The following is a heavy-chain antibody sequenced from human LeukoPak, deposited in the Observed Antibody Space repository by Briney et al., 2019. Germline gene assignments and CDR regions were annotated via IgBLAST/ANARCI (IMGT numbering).Heavy chain of an antibody. CDR2: IYYSGST. CDR3: ARQQIGLRYFDWLSPNWFDP. D-gene: IGHD3-9*01. Sequence: SETLSLTCTVSGGSISSSSYYWGWIRQPPGTGLEWLGSIYYSGSTYYNPSLKSRVTISVDTSKNQFSLKLSSVTAADTAVYYCARQQIGLRYFDWLSPNWFDPWGQGTLVTVSS. CDR1: GGSISSSSYY. J-gene: IGHJ5*02. V-gene: IGHV4-39*01.